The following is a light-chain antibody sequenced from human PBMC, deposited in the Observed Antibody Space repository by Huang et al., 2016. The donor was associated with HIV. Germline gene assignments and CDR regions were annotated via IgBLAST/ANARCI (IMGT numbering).Light chain of an antibody. CDR1: QSIFNY. CDR2: DAS. V-gene: IGKV3-11*01. CDR3: QQRSAWPRT. J-gene: IGKJ2*01. Sequence: EIVLTQSPATLSLSPGESATLSCRTSQSIFNYLAWYQQRPGQAPRLLIYDASNRAPGVSARFSGSGSGTDFALTISNLEPEDFAVYYCQQRSAWPRTFGQGTKLEI.